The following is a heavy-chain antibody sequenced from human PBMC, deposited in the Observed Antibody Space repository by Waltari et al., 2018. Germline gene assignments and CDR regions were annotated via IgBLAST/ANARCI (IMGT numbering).Heavy chain of an antibody. Sequence: QVQLQESGPGLVKPSETLSLTCAVSGYSISSGYYWGWTRPPPGKGLEWIGSIYHSGSTYYNPSLKSRVTISVDTSKNQFSLKLSSVTAADTAVYYCARPTGIAARPGDAFDIWGQGTMVTVSS. CDR2: IYHSGST. D-gene: IGHD6-6*01. CDR1: GYSISSGYY. J-gene: IGHJ3*02. CDR3: ARPTGIAARPGDAFDI. V-gene: IGHV4-38-2*01.